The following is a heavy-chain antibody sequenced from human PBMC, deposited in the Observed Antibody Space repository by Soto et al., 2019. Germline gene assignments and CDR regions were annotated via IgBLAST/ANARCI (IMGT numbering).Heavy chain of an antibody. CDR2: ISGSGGST. D-gene: IGHD3-22*01. CDR1: GFTFSSYA. J-gene: IGHJ4*02. Sequence: PGGSLRLSCAASGFTFSSYAMSWFRQAPGKGLEWVSAISGSGGSTYYANSVKGRFTISRDNSKNTLYLQMNSLRAEDTAVYYCAKVPRTTMIVVVITTGPDYWGQGTLVTVSS. V-gene: IGHV3-23*01. CDR3: AKVPRTTMIVVVITTGPDY.